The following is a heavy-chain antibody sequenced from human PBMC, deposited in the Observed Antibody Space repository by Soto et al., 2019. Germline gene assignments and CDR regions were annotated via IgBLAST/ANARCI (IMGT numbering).Heavy chain of an antibody. CDR3: ARDRPTSSIRARDYYYAMDV. Sequence: QVQLVQSGAEVKKPGASVKVSCKASGYSFITYGISWVRQAPGQGLEWMGWISTYNGNTKYAQKLQGRVTMTTDTSTTTGYMELRSLRSEDTAVYYCARDRPTSSIRARDYYYAMDVWGQGTTVTVSS. CDR2: ISTYNGNT. D-gene: IGHD6-6*01. V-gene: IGHV1-18*01. CDR1: GYSFITYG. J-gene: IGHJ6*02.